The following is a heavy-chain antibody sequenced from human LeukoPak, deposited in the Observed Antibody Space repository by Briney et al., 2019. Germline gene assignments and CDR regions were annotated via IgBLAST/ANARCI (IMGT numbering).Heavy chain of an antibody. V-gene: IGHV4-30-4*01. D-gene: IGHD3-10*01. CDR2: IYYSGTS. J-gene: IGHJ4*02. CDR3: ARGSPRYGSQSYSLGGFDY. CDR1: TDSITSGDYY. Sequence: PSQTLSLTCTVSTDSITSGDYYWSWIRQPPGKGLEWIGHIYYSGTSYSNPSLKSRLTISVDTFKSHFSLQLTSVTAADTAVYYCARGSPRYGSQSYSLGGFDYWGQGIRVTVSS.